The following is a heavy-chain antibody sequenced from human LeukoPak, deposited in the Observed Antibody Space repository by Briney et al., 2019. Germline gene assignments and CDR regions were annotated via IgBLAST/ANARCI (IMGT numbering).Heavy chain of an antibody. V-gene: IGHV3-33*06. J-gene: IGHJ3*02. Sequence: GGSLRLSCAASGFSFSSYGMHWVRQAPGKGLEWVAVIWYDGSNKYYADSVKGRFTISRDNSKNMLYLQMNSLRAEDTGVYYCAKAKGGTTGDVFDIWGQGTMVTVFS. CDR1: GFSFSSYG. D-gene: IGHD1-1*01. CDR3: AKAKGGTTGDVFDI. CDR2: IWYDGSNK.